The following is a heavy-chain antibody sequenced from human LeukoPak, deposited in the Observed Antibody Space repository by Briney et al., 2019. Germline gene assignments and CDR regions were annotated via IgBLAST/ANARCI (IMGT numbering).Heavy chain of an antibody. CDR2: IKQDGSEK. D-gene: IGHD1-14*01. J-gene: IGHJ4*02. Sequence: GGSLRLSCADSGFTFSSYWMSWVRQAPGKGLEWVANIKQDGSEKYYVDSVKGRFTISRDNAKNSVYLQMNSLRAEDTAVYYCARDGNDGFDYWGQGTLVTVSS. CDR1: GFTFSSYW. V-gene: IGHV3-7*05. CDR3: ARDGNDGFDY.